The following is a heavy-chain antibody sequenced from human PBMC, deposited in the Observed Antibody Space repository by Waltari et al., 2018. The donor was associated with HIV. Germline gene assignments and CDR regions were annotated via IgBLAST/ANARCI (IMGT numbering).Heavy chain of an antibody. J-gene: IGHJ3*02. CDR1: GGTLSNNV. CDR2: SIPVFGTA. V-gene: IGHV1-69*01. D-gene: IGHD1-26*01. Sequence: QVLLVQSGAEVKKPGSSVKVSCKTSGGTLSNNVITWVRQAPGQGLEWLGGSIPVFGTADYAQKCRDRGTITADESTTTVYMEVSSLRPDDTAVYYCARDEGLTLGAAGDAFDIWGQGTVVTVSS. CDR3: ARDEGLTLGAAGDAFDI.